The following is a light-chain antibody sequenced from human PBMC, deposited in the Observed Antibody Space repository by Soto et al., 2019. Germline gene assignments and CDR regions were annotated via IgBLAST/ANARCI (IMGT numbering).Light chain of an antibody. Sequence: QSVLTQPASVSGSPGQSITISCTGTSSDVGGYNYVSWYQQHPGKAPKFMIYEVSNRPSGVSNRFSGSKSGNTASLTISGLQAEDEADYYCSSSGGSPTYVFGTGTKVTVL. J-gene: IGLJ1*01. V-gene: IGLV2-14*01. CDR2: EVS. CDR1: SSDVGGYNY. CDR3: SSSGGSPTYV.